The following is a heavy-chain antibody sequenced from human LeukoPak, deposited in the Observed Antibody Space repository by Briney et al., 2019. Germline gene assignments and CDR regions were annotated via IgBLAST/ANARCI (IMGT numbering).Heavy chain of an antibody. CDR2: IIPIFGTA. CDR1: GGTFSSYA. J-gene: IGHJ6*03. Sequence: SVKVSCKASGGTFSSYAISWVRQGPGQGLEWMGGIIPIFGTANYAQKFQGRVTITTDESTSTAYMELSSLRSEDTAVYYCARDLGKQGYYYYYMDVWGKGTTVTVSS. CDR3: ARDLGKQGYYYYYMDV. D-gene: IGHD1-26*01. V-gene: IGHV1-69*05.